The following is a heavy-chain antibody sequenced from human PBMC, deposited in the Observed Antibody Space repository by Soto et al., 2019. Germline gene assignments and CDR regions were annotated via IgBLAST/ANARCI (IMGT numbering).Heavy chain of an antibody. D-gene: IGHD2-8*01. J-gene: IGHJ6*02. V-gene: IGHV3-30-3*01. Sequence: GGSLRLSCAASGFTFSSYAMHWVRQAPGKGLEWVAVISYDGSNKYYADSVKGRFTISRDNSKNTLYLQMSSLRAEDTAVYYCARDHCTNGVCQNVYYYYGMDVWGQGTTVTVSS. CDR2: ISYDGSNK. CDR3: ARDHCTNGVCQNVYYYYGMDV. CDR1: GFTFSSYA.